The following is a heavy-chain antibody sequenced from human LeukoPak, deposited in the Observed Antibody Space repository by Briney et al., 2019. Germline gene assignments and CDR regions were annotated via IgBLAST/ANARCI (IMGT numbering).Heavy chain of an antibody. D-gene: IGHD3-22*01. CDR2: IYYSGST. J-gene: IGHJ4*02. V-gene: IGHV4-59*01. CDR3: ARVVGYYYDSSGYYLDY. CDR1: GDSFGNYY. Sequence: SETLSLTCTVSGDSFGNYYWSWIRQPPGKGLEWIGYIYYSGSTNYNPSLKSRVTISVDTSKNQFSLKLSSVTAADTAVYYCARVVGYYYDSSGYYLDYWGQGTLVTVSS.